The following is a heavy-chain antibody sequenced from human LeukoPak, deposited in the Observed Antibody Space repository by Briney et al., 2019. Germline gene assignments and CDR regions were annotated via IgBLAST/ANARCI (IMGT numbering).Heavy chain of an antibody. J-gene: IGHJ4*02. CDR3: ASAIGIASAGTFFDY. CDR2: IIPIFGTA. CDR1: GGTFSRYA. Sequence: SVKVSCKASGGTFSRYAISWVRQAPGQGLEWMGGIIPIFGTANYAQKFQGRVTITTDESTSTAFMELSSLRSEDTAVYYCASAIGIASAGTFFDYWGQGTLVTVSS. V-gene: IGHV1-69*05. D-gene: IGHD6-13*01.